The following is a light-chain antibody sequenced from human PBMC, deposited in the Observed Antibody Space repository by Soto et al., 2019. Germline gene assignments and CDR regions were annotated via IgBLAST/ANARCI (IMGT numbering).Light chain of an antibody. J-gene: IGLJ2*01. CDR1: SSDIGGYNS. CDR3: SSYGGGDTFHVI. V-gene: IGLV2-8*01. CDR2: DVS. Sequence: QSVLTQPPSASGSPGQSVTISCTGTSSDIGGYNSVSWYQQHPGKAPRLMIYDVSKRPSGVPDRFSGSKSGNTASLTVSGLRADDEAVYYCSSYGGGDTFHVIFGGGTQLTVL.